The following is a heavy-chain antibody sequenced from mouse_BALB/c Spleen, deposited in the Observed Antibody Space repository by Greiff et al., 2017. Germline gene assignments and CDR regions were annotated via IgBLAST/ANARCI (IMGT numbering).Heavy chain of an antibody. J-gene: IGHJ2*01. Sequence: EVKLMESGGDLVKPGGSLKLSCAASGFTFSSYGMYWVRQTPDKRLEWVATISSGGSYTYYPDSVKGRFTISRDNAKNTLYLQMSSLKAEDTAMYYCARKGTYEGKGDYFDYWGQGTTLTVSS. CDR2: ISSGGSYT. V-gene: IGHV5-6*01. D-gene: IGHD2-10*01. CDR3: ARKGTYEGKGDYFDY. CDR1: GFTFSSYG.